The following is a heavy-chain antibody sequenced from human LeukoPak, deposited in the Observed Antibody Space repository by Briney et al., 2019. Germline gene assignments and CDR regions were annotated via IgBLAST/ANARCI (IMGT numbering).Heavy chain of an antibody. CDR3: ARRYYDFWSGYCFDY. J-gene: IGHJ4*02. D-gene: IGHD3-3*01. CDR2: INHSGST. V-gene: IGHV4-34*01. Sequence: SETLSLTCAVYGGSFSGYYWSWIRQPPGKGLEWIGEINHSGSTNYNPSLTSRVTISVDTSKNQFSLKLSSVTAADTAVYYCARRYYDFWSGYCFDYWGQGTLVTVSS. CDR1: GGSFSGYY.